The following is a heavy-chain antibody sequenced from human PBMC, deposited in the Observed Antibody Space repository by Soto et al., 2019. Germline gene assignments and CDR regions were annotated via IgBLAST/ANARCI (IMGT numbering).Heavy chain of an antibody. Sequence: GASVKVSCKASGGTFSSYAISWVRQAPGQGLEWMGGIIPIFGTANYAQKFQGRVTMTRNTSISTAYMELSSLRSEDTAVYYCARGPKDEFAAWTIFGVVTRSQHWFDPWGQGTLVTVSS. CDR3: ARGPKDEFAAWTIFGVVTRSQHWFDP. V-gene: IGHV1-69*05. J-gene: IGHJ5*02. CDR2: IIPIFGTA. CDR1: GGTFSSYA. D-gene: IGHD3-3*01.